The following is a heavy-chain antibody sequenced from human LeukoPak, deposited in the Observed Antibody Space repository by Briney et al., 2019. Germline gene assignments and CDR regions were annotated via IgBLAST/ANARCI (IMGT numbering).Heavy chain of an antibody. CDR1: GGSISSSSYY. CDR2: VYYSGIT. CDR3: ARQRGYHYDSTTNRFSDL. Sequence: SETLSLTCTVSGGSISSSSYYWGWIRQPPGKGLQWIGSVYYSGITYYNPSLKSRVTISVDTSKNQFSLRLSSVTAADTAVYYCARQRGYHYDSTTNRFSDLWGQGTRVTVSS. D-gene: IGHD3-22*01. J-gene: IGHJ5*02. V-gene: IGHV4-39*01.